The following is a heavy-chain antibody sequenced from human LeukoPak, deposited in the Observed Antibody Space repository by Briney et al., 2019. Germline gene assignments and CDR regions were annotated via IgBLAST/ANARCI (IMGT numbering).Heavy chain of an antibody. CDR1: GGSISSYY. CDR2: IYYSGTT. D-gene: IGHD6-13*01. J-gene: IGHJ5*02. Sequence: PSETLSLTCTVSGGSISSYYWSWIRQPPGKGLDRIGYIYYSGTTNYNPSLKSRATISVDTSKNQFSLKLNSVTAADTAVYYCVRDSRHSSRGNWFDPWGQGTLVTVSS. V-gene: IGHV4-59*01. CDR3: VRDSRHSSRGNWFDP.